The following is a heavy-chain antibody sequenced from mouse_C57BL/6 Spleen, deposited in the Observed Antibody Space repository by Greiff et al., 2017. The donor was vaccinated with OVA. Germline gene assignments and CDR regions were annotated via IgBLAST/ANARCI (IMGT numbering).Heavy chain of an antibody. Sequence: EVNVVESGGDLVKPGGSLKLSCAASGFTFSSYGMSWVRQTPDKRLEWVATISSGGSYTYYPDSVQGRFTISRDNAKNTLYLQMSSLKSEDTAMYYCARQDDYDDAMDYWGQGTSVTVSS. J-gene: IGHJ4*01. CDR1: GFTFSSYG. D-gene: IGHD2-4*01. CDR2: ISSGGSYT. V-gene: IGHV5-6*01. CDR3: ARQDDYDDAMDY.